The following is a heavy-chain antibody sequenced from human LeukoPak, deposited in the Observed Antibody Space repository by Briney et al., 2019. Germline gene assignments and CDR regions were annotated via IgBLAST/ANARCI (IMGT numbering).Heavy chain of an antibody. Sequence: GASLKVSCKASGYTFTSYDINWVRQATGQGLEWMGWMKPKRGITGYAQKLQGRVTMTRNTSISTAYMELSSLRSEDTAVYYCARGLTAPGALYYYLSMDVWGKGTTVTASS. J-gene: IGHJ6*03. CDR1: GYTFTSYD. D-gene: IGHD2-8*02. CDR2: MKPKRGIT. V-gene: IGHV1-8*01. CDR3: ARGLTAPGALYYYLSMDV.